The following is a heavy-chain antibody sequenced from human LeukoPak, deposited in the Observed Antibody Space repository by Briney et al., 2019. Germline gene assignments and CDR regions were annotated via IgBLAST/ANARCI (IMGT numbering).Heavy chain of an antibody. Sequence: ASVKVSCKASGYTFTNYGISWVRQAPGQGLEWMGWISAYNGNTNYAQKLQGRVTMTTDTSTSTAYMELRSLRSDDTAVYYCARVPSHYDFWSGYYTEDAFDIWGQGTMVTVSS. CDR1: GYTFTNYG. CDR2: ISAYNGNT. D-gene: IGHD3-3*01. CDR3: ARVPSHYDFWSGYYTEDAFDI. V-gene: IGHV1-18*01. J-gene: IGHJ3*02.